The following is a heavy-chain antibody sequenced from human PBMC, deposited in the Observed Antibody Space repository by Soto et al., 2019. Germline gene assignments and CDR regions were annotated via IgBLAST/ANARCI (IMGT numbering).Heavy chain of an antibody. V-gene: IGHV3-53*01. CDR3: PGYGY. CDR2: YSGGST. J-gene: IGHJ4*02. CDR1: GFSVTANY. D-gene: IGHD5-12*01. Sequence: EVQVVESGGGLIQPGGSLRLSCEVSGFSVTANYMSWVRQAPGKGLEWVSVYSGGSTYYIDSVKGRFSISRDISKNTLCIYVNCVRAEDTAVYYCPGYGYWGQGTLVTVSS.